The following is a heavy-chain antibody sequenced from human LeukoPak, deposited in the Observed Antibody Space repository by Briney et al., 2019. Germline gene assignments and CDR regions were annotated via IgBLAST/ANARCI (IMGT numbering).Heavy chain of an antibody. D-gene: IGHD3-16*02. CDR2: INHSGST. Sequence: SETLSLTCAVYGGSFSGYYWSWIRQPPGKGLEWIGEINHSGSTNYNPSLKSRVTISADTSKNQFSLKLSSVTAADTAVYYCARGNFDRGSEALIDIYYYYGMDVWGQGTTVTVSS. V-gene: IGHV4-34*01. CDR3: ARGNFDRGSEALIDIYYYYGMDV. CDR1: GGSFSGYY. J-gene: IGHJ6*02.